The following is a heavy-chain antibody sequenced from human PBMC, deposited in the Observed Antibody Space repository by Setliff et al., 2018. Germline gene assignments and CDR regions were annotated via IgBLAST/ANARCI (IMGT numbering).Heavy chain of an antibody. CDR2: IKPSGGST. D-gene: IGHD3-9*01. CDR1: GYTFTNYY. CDR3: ARDPTTYYDILTGSSSRRYGMDV. J-gene: IGHJ6*02. V-gene: IGHV1-46*01. Sequence: ASVKLSCKASGYTFTNYYMHWVRQAPGQGLEWMGIIKPSGGSTNYAQKFQGRVTMTRDTSTSTVYMELSSLRSEDTAVYYCARDPTTYYDILTGSSSRRYGMDVWGQGTTVTVSS.